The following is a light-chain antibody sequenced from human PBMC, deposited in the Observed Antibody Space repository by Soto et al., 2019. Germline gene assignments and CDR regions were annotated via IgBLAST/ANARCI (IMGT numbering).Light chain of an antibody. J-gene: IGKJ2*01. Sequence: EIVMTQSLATLSVSPGERATLSCRASKSVSSNLAWYQQKPGQAPRLLIDGASTRATGISARFSGSGSGKEFTLTISSLQSEDFAVYYCQKYNNCPLTFGQRTKLEIK. CDR2: GAS. CDR1: KSVSSN. CDR3: QKYNNCPLT. V-gene: IGKV3-15*01.